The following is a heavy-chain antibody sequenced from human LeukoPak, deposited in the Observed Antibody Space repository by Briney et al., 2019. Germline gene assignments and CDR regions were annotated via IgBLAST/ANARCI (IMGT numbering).Heavy chain of an antibody. CDR1: GYTFTSYG. CDR3: AREEVDIVVVPAPRPYGMDV. Sequence: ASVKVSCKASGYTFTSYGITWVRQAPGQGLEWMGWISTYNGNTDYAQNLQGRVTMTTDTSTSTAYMELRSLRSDDTAVYYCAREEVDIVVVPAPRPYGMDVWGQGTTVTVSS. D-gene: IGHD2-2*01. CDR2: ISTYNGNT. V-gene: IGHV1-18*01. J-gene: IGHJ6*02.